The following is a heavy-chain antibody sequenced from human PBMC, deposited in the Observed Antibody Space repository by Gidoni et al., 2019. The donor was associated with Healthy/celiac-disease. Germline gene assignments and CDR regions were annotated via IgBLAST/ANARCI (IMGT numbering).Heavy chain of an antibody. CDR1: GGSISSSSYY. CDR3: ASPIVDIVATIDGGDAFDI. CDR2: IYYSGST. V-gene: IGHV4-39*01. J-gene: IGHJ3*02. Sequence: QLQLQESGPGLVKPSETLSLTCPVSGGSISSSSYYWGWIRQPPGKGLEWIGSIYYSGSTYYNPSLKSRVTISVDTSKNQFSLKLSSVTAADTAVYYCASPIVDIVATIDGGDAFDIWGQGTMVTVSS. D-gene: IGHD5-12*01.